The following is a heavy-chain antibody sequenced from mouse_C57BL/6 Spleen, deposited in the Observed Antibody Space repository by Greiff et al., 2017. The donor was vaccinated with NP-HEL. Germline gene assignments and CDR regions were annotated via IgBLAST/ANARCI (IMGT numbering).Heavy chain of an antibody. CDR2: INPSNGGT. V-gene: IGHV1-53*01. Sequence: QVQLQQPGTELVKPGASVKLSCKASGYTFTSYWMHWVKQRPGQGLEWIGNINPSNGGTNYNEKFKSKATLTVDKSSSTAYMQLSSLTSEDSAVYYCARGSTTVVAPYAMDYWGQGTSVTVSS. D-gene: IGHD1-1*01. CDR1: GYTFTSYW. CDR3: ARGSTTVVAPYAMDY. J-gene: IGHJ4*01.